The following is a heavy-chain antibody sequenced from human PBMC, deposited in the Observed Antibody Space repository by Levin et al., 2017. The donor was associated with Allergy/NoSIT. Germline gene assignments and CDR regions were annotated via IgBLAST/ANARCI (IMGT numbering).Heavy chain of an antibody. J-gene: IGHJ4*02. Sequence: AGGSLRLSCAASGFTFSSYAMSWVRQAPGKGLEWVSTISGSGSKTYYADSVKGRFTISRDNSKNTLYLQMNSLRAEDTAIYYCAKDPRITLFGEFDYWGQGTLVTVSS. D-gene: IGHD3-3*01. V-gene: IGHV3-23*01. CDR1: GFTFSSYA. CDR2: ISGSGSKT. CDR3: AKDPRITLFGEFDY.